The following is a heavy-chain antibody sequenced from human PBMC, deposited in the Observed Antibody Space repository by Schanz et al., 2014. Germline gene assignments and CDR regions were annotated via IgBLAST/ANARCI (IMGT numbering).Heavy chain of an antibody. CDR2: FDAHDGRA. J-gene: IGHJ4*02. CDR1: GLIFSNYV. Sequence: EVQLLESGGGLVQPGGSLKLSCAASGLIFSNYVMSWVRQAPGKGLEWVSGFDAHDGRAYYADSAKGRFTISRDNAKNTLYLQRNSLSAEDTAVYYCARDQGYTTSWHIFDLWGQGTLVTVSA. CDR3: ARDQGYTTSWHIFDL. V-gene: IGHV3-23*01. D-gene: IGHD6-13*01.